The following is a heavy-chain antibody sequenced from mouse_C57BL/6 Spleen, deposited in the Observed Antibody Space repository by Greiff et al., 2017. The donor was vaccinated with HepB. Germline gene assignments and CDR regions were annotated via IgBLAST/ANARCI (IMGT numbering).Heavy chain of an antibody. D-gene: IGHD2-10*02. V-gene: IGHV5-17*01. CDR1: GFTFSDYG. CDR2: ISSGSSTI. J-gene: IGHJ2*01. Sequence: EVKLMESGGGLVKPGGSLKLSCAASGFTFSDYGMHWVRQAPEKGLEWVAYISSGSSTIYYADTVKGRFTISRDNAKNTLFLQMTSLRSEDTAMYYCAKGEYLDYWGQGTTLTVSS. CDR3: AKGEYLDY.